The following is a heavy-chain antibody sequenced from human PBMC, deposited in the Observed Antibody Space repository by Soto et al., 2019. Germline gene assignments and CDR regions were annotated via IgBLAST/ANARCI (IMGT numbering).Heavy chain of an antibody. CDR2: IKQDGGEK. J-gene: IGHJ4*02. CDR3: ARESSAAWPYYLDY. Sequence: GGSLRLSCAASGFTFSTYWMSWVRQAPGKGLEWVANIKQDGGEKYYLDSVKGRFTISRDNAKNSLYLQMNSLRAEDTAVYYCARESSAAWPYYLDYWGQGTLVTVSS. V-gene: IGHV3-7*01. D-gene: IGHD3-10*01. CDR1: GFTFSTYW.